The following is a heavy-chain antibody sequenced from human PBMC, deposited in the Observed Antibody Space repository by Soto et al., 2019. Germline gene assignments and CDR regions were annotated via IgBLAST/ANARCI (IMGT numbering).Heavy chain of an antibody. J-gene: IGHJ5*02. CDR3: ARDKGRGSYSFVDGPEETNWFDP. CDR1: GGSISSGDYY. V-gene: IGHV4-30-4*01. Sequence: PSETLSLTCTVSGGSISSGDYYWSWIRQPPGKGLEWIGYIYYSGSTYYNPSLKSRVTISVDTSKNQFSLKLSSVTAADTAVYYCARDKGRGSYSFVDGPEETNWFDPWGQGTLVTVSS. CDR2: IYYSGST. D-gene: IGHD1-26*01.